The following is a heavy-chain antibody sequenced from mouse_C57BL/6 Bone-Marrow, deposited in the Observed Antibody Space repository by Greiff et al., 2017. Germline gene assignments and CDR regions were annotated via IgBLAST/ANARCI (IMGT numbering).Heavy chain of an antibody. J-gene: IGHJ2*01. CDR1: GFTFSDAW. CDR2: IRNKANNHAT. Sequence: EVKVEESGGGLVQPGGSMTLSCAASGFTFSDAWMDWVRQSPEKGLEWVAEIRNKANNHATYYAESVKGRFTISRDDSKSSVYLQMNSLRAEDTGIYYCTRLGYYDYFDYWGQGTTLTVSS. CDR3: TRLGYYDYFDY. D-gene: IGHD1-1*01. V-gene: IGHV6-6*01.